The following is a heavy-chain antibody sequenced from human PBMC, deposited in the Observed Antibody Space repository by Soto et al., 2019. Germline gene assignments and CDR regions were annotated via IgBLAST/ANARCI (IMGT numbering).Heavy chain of an antibody. Sequence: SVKVSCKASGFTFTSSAMQWVRQARGQRLEWIGWIVVGSGNTNYAQKFQERVTITRDMSTSTAYMELSSLRSEDTAVYYCAALPFRPMVRGVIYAFEIWGKGTMVTLSS. CDR3: AALPFRPMVRGVIYAFEI. D-gene: IGHD3-10*01. V-gene: IGHV1-58*02. CDR2: IVVGSGNT. J-gene: IGHJ3*02. CDR1: GFTFTSSA.